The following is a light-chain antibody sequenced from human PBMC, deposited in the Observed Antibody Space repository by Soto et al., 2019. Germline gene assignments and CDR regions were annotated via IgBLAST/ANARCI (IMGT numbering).Light chain of an antibody. V-gene: IGKV3-11*01. J-gene: IGKJ5*01. CDR1: QSVRSY. CDR3: QERSNWPPFT. CDR2: DAS. Sequence: EIVLTQSPATLSLSPGERDTLSCRASQSVRSYLAWYQQKPGQAPRLLIYDASNSATGIPARFSGSGSGTDFTLTICILVLEDFAVYYCQERSNWPPFTFGQGTRLEIK.